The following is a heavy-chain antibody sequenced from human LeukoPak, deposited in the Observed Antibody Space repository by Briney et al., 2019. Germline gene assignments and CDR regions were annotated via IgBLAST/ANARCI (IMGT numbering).Heavy chain of an antibody. J-gene: IGHJ1*01. V-gene: IGHV1-2*02. Sequence: ASVTVSFKASGYTFTGYYMHWVRQAPGQGLEGMGWINPNSGGTNYAQKFQGRVTMTRDTSISTAYMELSRLRSDDTAVYYCARGVCGGDCYWGYFQYWGQGTLVT. D-gene: IGHD2-21*02. CDR3: ARGVCGGDCYWGYFQY. CDR2: INPNSGGT. CDR1: GYTFTGYY.